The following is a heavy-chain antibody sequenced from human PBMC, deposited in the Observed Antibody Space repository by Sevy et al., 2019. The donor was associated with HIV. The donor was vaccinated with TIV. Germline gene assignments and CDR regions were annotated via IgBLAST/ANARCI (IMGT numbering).Heavy chain of an antibody. J-gene: IGHJ6*02. CDR2: IYYSGST. Sequence: SETLSLTCTVSGGSISSYYWSWIRQPPGKGLEWIGYIYYSGSTNYNPSRKSRVTISVDTSKNQFSLKLSSVTAADTAVYYSARDLTVMAAPHPGAAYGMDVWGQGTTVTVSS. D-gene: IGHD5-18*01. CDR3: ARDLTVMAAPHPGAAYGMDV. V-gene: IGHV4-59*01. CDR1: GGSISSYY.